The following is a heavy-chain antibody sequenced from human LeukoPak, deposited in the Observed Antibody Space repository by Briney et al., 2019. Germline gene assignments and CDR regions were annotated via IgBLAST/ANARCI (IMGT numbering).Heavy chain of an antibody. CDR1: GGTFSSYA. D-gene: IGHD5-18*01. J-gene: IGHJ3*02. Sequence: SVKVSCKASGGTFSSYAISWVRQAPGQGLEWMGGIIPIFGTANYAQKFQGRVTITADKSTSTAYMELSSLRSDDTAVYYCARDGGREQLWLEDAFDIWGQGTMVTVSS. CDR3: ARDGGREQLWLEDAFDI. V-gene: IGHV1-69*06. CDR2: IIPIFGTA.